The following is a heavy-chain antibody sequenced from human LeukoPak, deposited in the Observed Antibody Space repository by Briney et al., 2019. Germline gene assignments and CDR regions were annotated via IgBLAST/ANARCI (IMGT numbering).Heavy chain of an antibody. CDR2: ISAYNGNT. Sequence: ASVKVSCKASVYTFTSYGISWVRQAPGQGLEWMGWISAYNGNTNYAQKLQGRVTMTTDTSTSTAYMELRSLRSDDTAVYYCARDGNHMGIDQVIVVVQAAVNFDYWGQGTLVTVSS. CDR3: ARDGNHMGIDQVIVVVQAAVNFDY. D-gene: IGHD2-2*01. CDR1: VYTFTSYG. J-gene: IGHJ4*02. V-gene: IGHV1-18*01.